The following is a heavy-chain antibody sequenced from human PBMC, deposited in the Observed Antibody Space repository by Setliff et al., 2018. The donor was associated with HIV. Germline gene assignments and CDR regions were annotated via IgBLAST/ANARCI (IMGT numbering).Heavy chain of an antibody. Sequence: PSETLSLTCAVSGGSISSSNWWSWVRQPPGKGLEWIGEIYHSGSTNYNPSLKSRVTISVDRSKNQFSLKLSSVTAADTAVYYCARCAYYNFWSGYYCDYWGQGTLVTVSS. V-gene: IGHV4-4*02. CDR1: GGSISSSNW. D-gene: IGHD3-3*01. CDR2: IYHSGST. J-gene: IGHJ4*02. CDR3: ARCAYYNFWSGYYCDY.